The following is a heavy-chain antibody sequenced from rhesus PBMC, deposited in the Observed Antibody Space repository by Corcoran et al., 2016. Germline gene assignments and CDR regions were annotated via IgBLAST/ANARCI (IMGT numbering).Heavy chain of an antibody. J-gene: IGHJ1*01. D-gene: IGHD2-15*01. CDR2: IYGSGSRP. Sequence: QVQLQESGPGLVKPSETLSVTCAVSGGSISSSYWSWIRQAPGKGLEGIGYIYGSGSRPHHNPPLKSRVTLSVDTSKNQLSLKLSSVTAADTAVYYCASEPGIEYCTTTYCSSGYFEVWGQGALVTVSS. V-gene: IGHV4-169*02. CDR3: ASEPGIEYCTTTYCSSGYFEV. CDR1: GGSISSSY.